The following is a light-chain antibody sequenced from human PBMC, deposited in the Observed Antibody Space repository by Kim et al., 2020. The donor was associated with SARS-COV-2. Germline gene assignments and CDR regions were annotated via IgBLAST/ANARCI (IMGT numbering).Light chain of an antibody. V-gene: IGLV6-57*01. CDR1: SGSIASNY. CDR2: EDN. J-gene: IGLJ2*01. Sequence: NFMLTQPHSVSESPGKTATISCTRSSGSIASNYVQWYQQRPGSSPTTVIYEDNQRPSGVPDRFSGSIDSSSNSAFLTISGLKTEDEADYYCQSFDRSHPVVFGGGTQLTVL. CDR3: QSFDRSHPVV.